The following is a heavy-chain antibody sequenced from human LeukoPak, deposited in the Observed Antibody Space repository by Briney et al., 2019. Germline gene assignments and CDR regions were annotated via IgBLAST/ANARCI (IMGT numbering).Heavy chain of an antibody. J-gene: IGHJ3*02. Sequence: XLXXAXSGFTXXTYSMXWVRQAPGKGLEWVSYITTTSSIIYYADSVKGRFTISRDNAKNSLYLQMNSLRAEDTAVYYCTRDYSSSSGRAFDIWGQGTMVTVSS. V-gene: IGHV3-48*01. CDR2: ITTTSSII. CDR3: TRDYSSSSGRAFDI. D-gene: IGHD6-6*01. CDR1: GFTXXTYS.